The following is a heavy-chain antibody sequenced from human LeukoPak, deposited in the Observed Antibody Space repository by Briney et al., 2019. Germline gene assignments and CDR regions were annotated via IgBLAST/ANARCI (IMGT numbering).Heavy chain of an antibody. Sequence: GESLKISCQGSGYKFTSYWIGWVRQMPGKGLEWMGVIFPGDFNTRYMPSFQGLVTISADTSTNTVYLQWNNLKASDTAMYYCAREGYGSGDVWGQGTLVAVSS. CDR3: AREGYGSGDV. CDR2: IFPGDFNT. D-gene: IGHD3-10*01. J-gene: IGHJ4*02. CDR1: GYKFTSYW. V-gene: IGHV5-51*01.